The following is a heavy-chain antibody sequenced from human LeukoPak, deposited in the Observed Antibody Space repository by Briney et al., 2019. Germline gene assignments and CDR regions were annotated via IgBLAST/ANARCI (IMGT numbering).Heavy chain of an antibody. CDR1: GFTFSSYA. CDR3: TKLPIVIVPAAALYFDF. Sequence: GGSLRLSCAASGFTFSSYAMSWVRQAPGKGLEWVSAISGSGGSTYYADSVKGRFTISRDNSKNTLYLQMNSLRAEDTAVYYCTKLPIVIVPAAALYFDFWGQGNLVAVSS. J-gene: IGHJ4*02. D-gene: IGHD2-2*01. V-gene: IGHV3-23*01. CDR2: ISGSGGST.